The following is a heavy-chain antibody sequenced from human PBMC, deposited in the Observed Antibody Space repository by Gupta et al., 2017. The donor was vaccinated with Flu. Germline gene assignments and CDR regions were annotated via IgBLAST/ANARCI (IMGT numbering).Heavy chain of an antibody. D-gene: IGHD3-16*01. Sequence: SGFTFSNYWMNWVRQAPGKGLEWVANIKQDGNEKYYVDSVRGRFTISRDNAKNSLYLQMNGLRAEDTAVYYCATKGVPEDYWGQGTLVSVSS. CDR2: IKQDGNEK. CDR3: ATKGVPEDY. V-gene: IGHV3-7*01. J-gene: IGHJ4*02. CDR1: GFTFSNYW.